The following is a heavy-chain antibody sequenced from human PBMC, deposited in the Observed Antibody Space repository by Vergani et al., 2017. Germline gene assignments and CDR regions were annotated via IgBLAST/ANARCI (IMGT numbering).Heavy chain of an antibody. D-gene: IGHD3-10*01. CDR3: AREKRFGESSNWFDP. CDR2: IYYSGST. Sequence: QVQLQESGPGLVKPSQTLSLTCTVSGGSISSGNYYWSWMRQPPGKGLEWIGDIYYSGSTYYNPSLKSRVTISVDTSKNQFSLKLSSVTASDTAVYYCAREKRFGESSNWFDPWGQGTLVTVSS. CDR1: GGSISSGNYY. V-gene: IGHV4-30-4*08. J-gene: IGHJ5*02.